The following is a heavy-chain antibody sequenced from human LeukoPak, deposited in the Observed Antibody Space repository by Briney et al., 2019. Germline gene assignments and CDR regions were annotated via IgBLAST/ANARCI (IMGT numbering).Heavy chain of an antibody. CDR1: GFTFSSYS. Sequence: GGSLRLSCAASGFTFSSYSMNWVRQAPGKGLEWVSSISSSSSYIYHADSVKGRFTISRDNAKNSLYLQMNSLRAEDTAVYYCARSPGAVDFDYWGQGTLVTVSS. D-gene: IGHD3-16*01. CDR3: ARSPGAVDFDY. V-gene: IGHV3-21*01. CDR2: ISSSSSYI. J-gene: IGHJ4*02.